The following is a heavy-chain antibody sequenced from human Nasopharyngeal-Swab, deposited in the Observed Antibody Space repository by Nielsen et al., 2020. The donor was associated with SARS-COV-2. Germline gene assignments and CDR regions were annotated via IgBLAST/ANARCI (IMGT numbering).Heavy chain of an antibody. CDR3: ARDGYDSSGYYLSAFDI. D-gene: IGHD3-22*01. J-gene: IGHJ3*02. CDR2: IYYSGST. Sequence: WIRKPPGKGLEWIGYIYYSGSTNYNPSLKSRVTISVDTSKNQFSLKLSSVTAADTAVYYCARDGYDSSGYYLSAFDIWGQGTMVTVSS. V-gene: IGHV4-59*01.